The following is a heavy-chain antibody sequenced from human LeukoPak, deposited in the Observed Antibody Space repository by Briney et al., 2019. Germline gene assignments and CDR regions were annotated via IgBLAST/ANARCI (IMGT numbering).Heavy chain of an antibody. CDR1: GFTFSTYG. V-gene: IGHV3-30*18. Sequence: GGSLRLPCAASGFTFSTYGMHWVRQAPGRGLEWVAVISYDGSEKYYPDSVKGRFTISRDNSRNTVFLQMNSLRAEDTAVYYCAKEQNSGWRDFDYWGQGTLVTVSS. CDR2: ISYDGSEK. D-gene: IGHD6-19*01. CDR3: AKEQNSGWRDFDY. J-gene: IGHJ4*02.